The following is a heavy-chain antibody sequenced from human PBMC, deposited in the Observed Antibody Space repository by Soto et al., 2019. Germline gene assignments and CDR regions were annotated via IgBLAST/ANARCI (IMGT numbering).Heavy chain of an antibody. V-gene: IGHV6-1*01. J-gene: IGHJ6*02. CDR1: GDSVSSNSAG. Sequence: SQTLSLTCVISGDSVSSNSAGWNWIRQSPSRGLEWLGRTYYKSKWNNDYALSVQSRITIHPDTSKNQFSLHLYSVTPEDTAVYYCTGITWFRGMDVWGQGTPVTVSS. CDR2: TYYKSKWNN. CDR3: TGITWFRGMDV. D-gene: IGHD3-10*01.